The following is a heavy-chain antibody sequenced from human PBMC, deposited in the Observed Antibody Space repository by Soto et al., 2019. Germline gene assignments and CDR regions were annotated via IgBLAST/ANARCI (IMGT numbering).Heavy chain of an antibody. CDR3: ARDQNYYDSSGYYHAFDI. CDR1: GFTFSSYS. J-gene: IGHJ3*02. Sequence: GGSLRLSCAASGFTFSSYSMNWVRQAPGKGLEWVSSISSSSSYIYYAESVKGRFTISRDNAKNSLYLQMNSLRAEDTAVYYCARDQNYYDSSGYYHAFDIWGQGTMVTV. CDR2: ISSSSSYI. D-gene: IGHD3-22*01. V-gene: IGHV3-21*01.